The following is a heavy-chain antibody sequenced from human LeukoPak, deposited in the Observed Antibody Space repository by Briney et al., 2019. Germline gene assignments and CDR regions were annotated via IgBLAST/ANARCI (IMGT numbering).Heavy chain of an antibody. V-gene: IGHV3-49*03. D-gene: IGHD3-3*01. J-gene: IGHJ4*02. Sequence: GGSLRLSCAASGFIFSDYYMNWIRQAPGKGLEWVGFIRSKAYGGTTEYAASVKGRFTISRDDSKSIAYLQMNSLKTEDTAVYYCTRVLRFLEWSFDYWGQGTLVTVSS. CDR1: GFIFSDYY. CDR2: IRSKAYGGTT. CDR3: TRVLRFLEWSFDY.